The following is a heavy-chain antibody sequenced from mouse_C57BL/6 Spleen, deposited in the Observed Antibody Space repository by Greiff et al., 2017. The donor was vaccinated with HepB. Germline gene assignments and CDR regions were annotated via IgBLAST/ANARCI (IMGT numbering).Heavy chain of an antibody. J-gene: IGHJ1*03. CDR2: INPYNGGT. Sequence: EVQLQQSGPVLVKPGASVKMSCKASGYTFTDYYMNWVKQSHGKSLEWIGVINPYNGGTSYNQKFKGKATLTVDKSSSTAYMELNSLTSEDSAVYYCARRAWTVYWYFDVWGTGTTVTVSS. CDR3: ARRAWTVYWYFDV. V-gene: IGHV1-19*01. D-gene: IGHD3-3*01. CDR1: GYTFTDYY.